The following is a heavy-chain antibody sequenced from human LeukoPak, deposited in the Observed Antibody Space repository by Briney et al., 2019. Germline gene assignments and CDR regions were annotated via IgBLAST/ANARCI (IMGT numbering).Heavy chain of an antibody. Sequence: GGSLRLSCAASGFTFSSYWMGWVRQAPGKGLEWVANIKQDGTETYYDDSVKGRFTISRDNAKKSLYLQMDSLRAEDTAVYYCAKELPTGTDYFDYWGQGTLVIVSS. CDR1: GFTFSSYW. J-gene: IGHJ4*02. V-gene: IGHV3-7*01. CDR2: IKQDGTET. D-gene: IGHD3-10*01. CDR3: AKELPTGTDYFDY.